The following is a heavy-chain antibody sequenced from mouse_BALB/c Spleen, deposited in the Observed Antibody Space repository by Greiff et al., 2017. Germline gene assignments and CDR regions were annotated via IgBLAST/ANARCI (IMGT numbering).Heavy chain of an antibody. CDR2: INPYNGDT. CDR3: GRGYGYDGSDFDV. V-gene: IGHV1-37*01. CDR1: GYSFTGYF. J-gene: IGHJ1*01. D-gene: IGHD2-2*01. Sequence: EVKLMESGPELVKPGASVKISCKASGYSFTGYFMNWVKQSHGKSLEWIGRINPYNGDTFYNQKFKGKATLTVDKSSSTAHMELLSLTSEDSAVYYCGRGYGYDGSDFDVWGAGTTVTVSS.